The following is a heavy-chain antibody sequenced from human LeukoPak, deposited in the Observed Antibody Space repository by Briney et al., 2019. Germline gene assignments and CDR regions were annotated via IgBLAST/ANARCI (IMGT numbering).Heavy chain of an antibody. CDR2: ISAYNGNT. Sequence: ASVNVSCKASGYTFTSYGISWVRQAPGQGLEWMGWISAYNGNTNYAQKLQGRVTMTTDTSTSTAYMELRSLRSDDTAVYYCARDGSDTAMRKDGMDVWGQGTTVTVSS. CDR3: ARDGSDTAMRKDGMDV. J-gene: IGHJ6*02. D-gene: IGHD5-18*01. V-gene: IGHV1-18*01. CDR1: GYTFTSYG.